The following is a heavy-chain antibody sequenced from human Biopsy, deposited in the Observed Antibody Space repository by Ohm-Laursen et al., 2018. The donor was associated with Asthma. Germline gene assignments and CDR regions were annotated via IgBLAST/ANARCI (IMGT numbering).Heavy chain of an antibody. D-gene: IGHD3-10*01. J-gene: IGHJ6*02. V-gene: IGHV1-2*04. CDR1: GYTFTGYY. CDR2: INPNSGGT. CDR3: AREVLWFGESTNPGGMDV. Sequence: ASLNVSCKASGYTFTGYYMHWVRQAPGQGLEWMGWINPNSGGTNYAQKFQGWVTMTRDTSISTAYMELSRLRSDDTAVYYCAREVLWFGESTNPGGMDVWGQGTTVTVSS.